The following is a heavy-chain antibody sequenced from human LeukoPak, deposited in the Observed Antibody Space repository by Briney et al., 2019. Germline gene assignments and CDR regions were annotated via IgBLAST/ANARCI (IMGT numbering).Heavy chain of an antibody. D-gene: IGHD3-22*01. V-gene: IGHV4-61*02. Sequence: PSETLSLTCTVSGGSISSGSYYWGWIRQPAGRGLEWIGRIYTSWSTNYNPSLKSRVTISVDTSKNQFSLKLSSVTAADTAVYYCASLLRYYYDDSGYSADGFDIWGQGTMVTVSS. CDR3: ASLLRYYYDDSGYSADGFDI. J-gene: IGHJ3*02. CDR1: GGSISSGSYY. CDR2: IYTSWST.